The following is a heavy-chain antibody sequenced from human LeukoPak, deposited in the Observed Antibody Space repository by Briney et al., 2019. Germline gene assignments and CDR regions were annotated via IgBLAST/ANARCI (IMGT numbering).Heavy chain of an antibody. CDR1: GGSLSSSSYY. D-gene: IGHD6-6*01. CDR2: IYYSGST. CDR3: ARLAVAARCFDY. Sequence: PSETLSLTCTVSGGSLSSSSYYWGWIRQPPGKGLEWIGSIYYSGSTYYNPSLKSRVTISVDTSKNQFSLKLSSVTAADTAVYYCARLAVAARCFDYWGQGTLVTVSS. J-gene: IGHJ4*02. V-gene: IGHV4-39*01.